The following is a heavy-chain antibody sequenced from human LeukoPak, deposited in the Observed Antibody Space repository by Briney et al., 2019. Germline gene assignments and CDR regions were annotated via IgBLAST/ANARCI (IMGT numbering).Heavy chain of an antibody. CDR3: ARDRGNTAMVTPYYFDY. Sequence: SETLSLTCTVSGGSISSGGYYWSWIRQHPGKGLEWIGYIYYSGSTYYNPSLKSRVTISVDTSKSQFSLKLSSVTAADTAVYYCARDRGNTAMVTPYYFDYWGQGTLVTVSS. V-gene: IGHV4-31*03. D-gene: IGHD5-18*01. CDR2: IYYSGST. CDR1: GGSISSGGYY. J-gene: IGHJ4*02.